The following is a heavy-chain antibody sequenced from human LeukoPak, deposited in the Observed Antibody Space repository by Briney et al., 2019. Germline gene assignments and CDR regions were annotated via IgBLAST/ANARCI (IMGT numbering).Heavy chain of an antibody. V-gene: IGHV3-48*04. CDR2: ISSSSSTI. CDR3: ARDIYYDSSGYYGSVY. CDR1: GFTFSSYS. J-gene: IGHJ4*02. Sequence: GGSLRLSCAASGFTFSSYSMNWVRQAPGKGLEWVSYISSSSSTIYYVDSVKGRFTFSRDNAKNSLYLQMNSLRAEDTAVYYCARDIYYDSSGYYGSVYWGQGTLVTVSS. D-gene: IGHD3-22*01.